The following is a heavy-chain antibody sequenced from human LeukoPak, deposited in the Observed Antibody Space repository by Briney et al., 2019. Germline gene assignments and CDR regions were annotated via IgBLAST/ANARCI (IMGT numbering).Heavy chain of an antibody. J-gene: IGHJ6*03. CDR3: AREPTRIAAAGTHYYYYMDV. Sequence: ASVKVSCKASGYSFTSYYMHRVRQAPGQGLEWMGIINPSGGSTSHAQKFQGRVTMTRDMSTSTVYMELSSLRSDDTAVYYCAREPTRIAAAGTHYYYYMDVWGKGTTVTVSS. CDR1: GYSFTSYY. V-gene: IGHV1-46*01. CDR2: INPSGGST. D-gene: IGHD6-13*01.